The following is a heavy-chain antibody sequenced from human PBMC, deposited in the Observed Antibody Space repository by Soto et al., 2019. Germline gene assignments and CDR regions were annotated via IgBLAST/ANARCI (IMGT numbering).Heavy chain of an antibody. CDR1: GGSISSYY. Sequence: PSETLSLTCTVSGGSISSYYWSWIRQPPGKGLEWIGYIYYSGSTNYNPSLKSRVTISVDTSKNQFSLKLSSVTAADTAVYYCARGNYDFWSGYFTSMDVWGQGTTVTVSS. CDR2: IYYSGST. CDR3: ARGNYDFWSGYFTSMDV. D-gene: IGHD3-3*01. V-gene: IGHV4-59*01. J-gene: IGHJ6*02.